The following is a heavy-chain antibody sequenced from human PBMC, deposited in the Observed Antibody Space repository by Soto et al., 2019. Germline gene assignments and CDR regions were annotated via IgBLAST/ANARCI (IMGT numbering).Heavy chain of an antibody. CDR1: GYTFTRYY. V-gene: IGHV1-2*02. Sequence: ASVNVSCKSSGYTFTRYYMHWVRQAPGQGLEWMGWINPNSGGTNYAQKFQGRVTMTRNTSISTAYMELSSLRSEDTAVYYCARLSMTTTGMDVWGEGTT. J-gene: IGHJ6*02. D-gene: IGHD4-4*01. CDR2: INPNSGGT. CDR3: ARLSMTTTGMDV.